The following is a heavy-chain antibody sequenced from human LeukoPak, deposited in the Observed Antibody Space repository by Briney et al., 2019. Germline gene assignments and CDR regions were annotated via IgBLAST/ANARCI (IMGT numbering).Heavy chain of an antibody. CDR2: IIPIFGTA. Sequence: SVKVSCKASGGTFSSYAISWVRQAPGQGLEWMGGIIPIFGTANYAQKFQGRVTITADESTSTAYMEPSSLRSEDTAVYYCARGAVEYQLLSGWFDPWGQGTLVTVSS. D-gene: IGHD2-2*01. J-gene: IGHJ5*02. CDR1: GGTFSSYA. V-gene: IGHV1-69*13. CDR3: ARGAVEYQLLSGWFDP.